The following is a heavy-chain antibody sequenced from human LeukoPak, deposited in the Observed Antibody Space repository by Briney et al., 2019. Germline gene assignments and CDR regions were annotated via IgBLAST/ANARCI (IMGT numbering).Heavy chain of an antibody. D-gene: IGHD4-17*01. Sequence: HPGGSLRLSCAASGFTFSSYGMHWVRQAPGKGLEWVAVISYDGSNKYYADSVKGRFTISRDNSKNTLYLQMNSLRAEDTAVYYCASIFTVTTPMRFDYWGQGTLVTVSS. CDR3: ASIFTVTTPMRFDY. CDR1: GFTFSSYG. V-gene: IGHV3-30*03. CDR2: ISYDGSNK. J-gene: IGHJ4*02.